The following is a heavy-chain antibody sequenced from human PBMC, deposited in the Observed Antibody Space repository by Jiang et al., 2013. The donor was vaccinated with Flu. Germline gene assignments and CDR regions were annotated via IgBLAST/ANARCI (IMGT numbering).Heavy chain of an antibody. CDR3: ATFIVGATGDHY. D-gene: IGHD1-26*01. J-gene: IGHJ4*02. Sequence: ASGFTFSRYAMHWVRQAPGKGLEYVSAISSKGDSTYYADSVKGRFTISRDNSKNTLYLQMNSLRAEDTAVYYCATFIVGATGDHYWGQGTLVTVSS. CDR1: GFTFSRYA. CDR2: ISSKGDST. V-gene: IGHV3-64*04.